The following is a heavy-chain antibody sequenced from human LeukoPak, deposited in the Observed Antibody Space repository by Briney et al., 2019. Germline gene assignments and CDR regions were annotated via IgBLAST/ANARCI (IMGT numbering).Heavy chain of an antibody. D-gene: IGHD3-10*01. J-gene: IGHJ4*02. V-gene: IGHV3-48*03. CDR1: GFTFGDYA. CDR3: ARGPMLRGVIIRRSKSGYFDY. CDR2: ISSSGSTI. Sequence: PGGSLRLSCTASGFTFGDYAMSWFRQAPGKGLEWVSYISSSGSTIYYTDSVKGRFTISRDNARNSLDLQMNSLGAEDTAVYYCARGPMLRGVIIRRSKSGYFDYWGQGTLVTVPS.